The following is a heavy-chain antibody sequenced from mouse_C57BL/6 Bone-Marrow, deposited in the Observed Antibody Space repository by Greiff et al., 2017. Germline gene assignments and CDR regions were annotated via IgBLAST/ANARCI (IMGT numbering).Heavy chain of an antibody. CDR2: ISSGGSYT. CDR1: GFTFSSYG. Sequence: EVNVVESGGDLVKPGGSLKLSCAASGFTFSSYGMSLVRQTPDKRLEWVATISSGGSYTYYPDSVKGRFTISRDNAKNTLYLQMSSLKSEDTAMYYCARQRTGYYFDYWGQGTTLTVSS. V-gene: IGHV5-6*01. D-gene: IGHD4-1*01. J-gene: IGHJ2*01. CDR3: ARQRTGYYFDY.